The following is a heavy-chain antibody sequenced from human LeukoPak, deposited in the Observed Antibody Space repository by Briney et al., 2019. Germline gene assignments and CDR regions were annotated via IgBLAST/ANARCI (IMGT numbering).Heavy chain of an antibody. J-gene: IGHJ4*02. CDR2: FDPEDGET. V-gene: IGHV1-24*01. Sequence: ASVKVSCKASGYTFTSYDINWVRQAPGKGLEWMGGFDPEDGETIYAQKFQGRVTMTEDTSTDTAYMELSSLRSEDTAVYYCSIGPAAGHNGFDYWGQGTLVTVSS. D-gene: IGHD2-2*01. CDR1: GYTFTSYD. CDR3: SIGPAAGHNGFDY.